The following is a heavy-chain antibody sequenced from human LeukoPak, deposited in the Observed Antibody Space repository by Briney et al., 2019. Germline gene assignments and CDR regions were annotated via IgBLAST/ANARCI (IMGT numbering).Heavy chain of an antibody. J-gene: IGHJ3*02. CDR2: IDPNNEDT. V-gene: IGHV1-2*02. CDR1: AYTFTDYY. D-gene: IGHD2-8*01. Sequence: ASVKVSCKASAYTFTDYYLHWVRQAPGQGPEWMGWIDPNNEDTDYAQKFQGRVTMTRVRSTSTAYMELSRLTSDDTAVYYRARRSRNGLDAFDIWGLGTMVTVSS. CDR3: ARRSRNGLDAFDI.